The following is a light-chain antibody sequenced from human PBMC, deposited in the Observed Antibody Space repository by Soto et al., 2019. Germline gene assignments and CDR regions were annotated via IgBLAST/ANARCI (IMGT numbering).Light chain of an antibody. J-gene: IGLJ2*01. CDR2: DVS. CDR1: SSDVGGYNY. CDR3: CSYAGSFVV. V-gene: IGLV2-11*01. Sequence: QSVLTQPRSVSGSPGQSVTISCTGISSDVGGYNYVSWYQQHPGKAPKLMIYDVSKRPSGVPDRFSGSKSGNTASLTISGLQAEDEADYYCCSYAGSFVVFGGGTKLTVL.